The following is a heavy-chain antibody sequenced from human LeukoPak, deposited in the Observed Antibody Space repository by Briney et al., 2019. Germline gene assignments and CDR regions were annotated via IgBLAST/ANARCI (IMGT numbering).Heavy chain of an antibody. CDR3: ARDAGSGSYFDY. D-gene: IGHD3-10*01. J-gene: IGHJ4*02. Sequence: PGRSLRLSCAASGFTFSSYAMHWVRQAPGKGLEWVAVISYDGSNKYYADSVKGRFTISRDNSKNTLYLQMNSLRADETAVYYCARDAGSGSYFDYWGQGTLVTVSS. CDR1: GFTFSSYA. CDR2: ISYDGSNK. V-gene: IGHV3-30*04.